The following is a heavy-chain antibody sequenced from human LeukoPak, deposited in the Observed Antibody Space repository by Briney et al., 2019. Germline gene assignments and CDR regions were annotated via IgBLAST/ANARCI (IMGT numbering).Heavy chain of an antibody. CDR1: GFTFSTYN. CDR2: ITSSSRYI. CDR3: ARDPYSGNYYAYYYYYMDV. J-gene: IGHJ6*03. D-gene: IGHD1-26*01. V-gene: IGHV3-21*01. Sequence: GSLRLSCAASGFTFSTYNMNWVPQAPGKRLEWVSSITSSSRYIYYADSVKGRFTISRDNAKNSLYLQMDSLRAEDTAVYYCARDPYSGNYYAYYYYYMDVWGKGTTVTISS.